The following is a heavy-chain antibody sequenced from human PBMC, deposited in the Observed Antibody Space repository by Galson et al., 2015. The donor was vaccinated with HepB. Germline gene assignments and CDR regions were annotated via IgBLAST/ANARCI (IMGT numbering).Heavy chain of an antibody. CDR2: IYWDDDK. D-gene: IGHD2-8*01. V-gene: IGHV2-5*02. CDR3: ARTHYPMVAFDI. Sequence: PALVKPTQTLTLTCTFSGFSLSTSTVGVGWIRQPPGKALEWLALIYWDDDKRYTPSLKSSLAITKDTSKNQVILTMTNMDPVDTATYYCARTHYPMVAFDIWGQGTMVTVSS. CDR1: GFSLSTSTVG. J-gene: IGHJ3*02.